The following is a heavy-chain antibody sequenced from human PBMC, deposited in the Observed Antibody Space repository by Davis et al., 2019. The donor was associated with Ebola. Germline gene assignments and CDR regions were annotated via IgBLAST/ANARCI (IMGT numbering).Heavy chain of an antibody. D-gene: IGHD4-17*01. J-gene: IGHJ4*02. CDR1: GFTFSSYW. Sequence: GESLKISCAASGFTFSSYWMSWVRQAPGKGLEWVAVISYDGSNKYYADSVKGRFTISRDNSKNTLYLQMNSLRAEDTAVYYCARETTVTLIDYWGQGTLVTVSS. CDR3: ARETTVTLIDY. V-gene: IGHV3-30*03. CDR2: ISYDGSNK.